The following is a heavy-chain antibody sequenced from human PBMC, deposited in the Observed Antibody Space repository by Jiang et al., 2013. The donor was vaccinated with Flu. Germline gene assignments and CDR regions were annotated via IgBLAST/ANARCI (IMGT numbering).Heavy chain of an antibody. D-gene: IGHD2-2*01. V-gene: IGHV1-8*01. CDR2: MNPNSGNT. CDR1: GYTFTSYD. Sequence: SGAEVKKPGASVKVSCKASGYTFTSYDINWVRQATGQGLEWMGWMNPNSGNTGYAQKFQGRVTMTRNTSISTAYMELSSLRSEDTAVYYCARDGVCSSTSCYAGGFYGMDVWGQGTTVTVSS. J-gene: IGHJ6*02. CDR3: ARDGVCSSTSCYAGGFYGMDV.